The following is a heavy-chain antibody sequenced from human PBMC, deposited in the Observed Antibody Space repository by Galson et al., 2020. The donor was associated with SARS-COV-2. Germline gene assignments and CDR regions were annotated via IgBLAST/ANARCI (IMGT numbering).Heavy chain of an antibody. CDR1: GGSISSSSYY. D-gene: IGHD1-26*01. Sequence: SETLSLTCTVSGGSISSSSYYWGWIRQPPGKGLEWIGSIYYSGSTYYNPSLKSRVTISVDTSKNQFSLKLSSVTAADTAVYYCARVSGIVTYYYYMDVWGKGTTVTVSS. CDR3: ARVSGIVTYYYYMDV. CDR2: IYYSGST. V-gene: IGHV4-39*07. J-gene: IGHJ6*03.